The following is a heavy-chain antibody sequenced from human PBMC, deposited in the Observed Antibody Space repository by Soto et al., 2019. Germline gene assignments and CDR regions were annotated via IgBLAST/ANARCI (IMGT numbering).Heavy chain of an antibody. D-gene: IGHD4-17*01. CDR1: GGSISSGYYY. V-gene: IGHV4-31*03. CDR3: AKAYGDYGHLTS. CDR2: IYYSGST. Sequence: SETLSLTCTVSGGSISSGYYYWSWIRQHPGKGLEWIGYIYYSGSTYYNPSLKSRVTISVDTSKNQFSLKLSSVTAADTAVYYCAKAYGDYGHLTSWGQGTLVTVSS. J-gene: IGHJ4*02.